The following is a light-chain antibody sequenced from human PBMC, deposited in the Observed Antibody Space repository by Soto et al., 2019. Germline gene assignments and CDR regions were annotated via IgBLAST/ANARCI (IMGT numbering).Light chain of an antibody. V-gene: IGKV1-27*01. Sequence: DIPMTQSPSSLSASVGDRVTITCRASQGISNYLAWYQQKPGKVPKLLIYAASTLQSGVPSRFSGSGSGTDFPLTISTLQPEDVATYYCQKYNSAPWTFGQGTKVDIK. CDR3: QKYNSAPWT. CDR1: QGISNY. J-gene: IGKJ1*01. CDR2: AAS.